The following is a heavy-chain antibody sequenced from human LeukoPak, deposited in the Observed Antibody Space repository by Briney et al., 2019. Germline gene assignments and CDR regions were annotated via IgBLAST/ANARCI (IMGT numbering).Heavy chain of an antibody. J-gene: IGHJ4*02. CDR3: ARVSWAVAGTLESFSYYFDY. V-gene: IGHV4-4*07. Sequence: SETLSLTCSVSGGSISADYWIWIRQPAGKGLEYIGRYYPNGNTNYNPSLKSRVTISVDTSKNQFSLKLSSVTAADTAVYYCARVSWAVAGTLESFSYYFDYWGQGTLVTVSS. CDR1: GGSISADY. D-gene: IGHD6-19*01. CDR2: YYPNGNT.